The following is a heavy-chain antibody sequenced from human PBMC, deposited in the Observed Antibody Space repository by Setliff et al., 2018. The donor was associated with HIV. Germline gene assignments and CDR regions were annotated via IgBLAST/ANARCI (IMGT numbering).Heavy chain of an antibody. CDR3: ARLLEGPDYSSDFRYFDWFPDV. J-gene: IGHJ4*02. CDR1: GGSISTYY. V-gene: IGHV4-59*08. D-gene: IGHD3-9*01. Sequence: PSETLSLTCTVSGGSISTYYWSWIRQPPGKGLEWIGSIYFTGSSDNNPSLKSRVSISIDMAKSLFSLELSSVTAADTAVYYCARLLEGPDYSSDFRYFDWFPDVWGQGTPVTVSS. CDR2: IYFTGSS.